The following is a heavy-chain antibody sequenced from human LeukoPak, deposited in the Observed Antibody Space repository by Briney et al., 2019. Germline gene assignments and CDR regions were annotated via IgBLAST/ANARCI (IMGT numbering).Heavy chain of an antibody. CDR1: GSTFSSYA. J-gene: IGHJ4*02. CDR3: ARDGDTAMVSFDY. CDR2: IIPIFGTA. V-gene: IGHV1-69*01. D-gene: IGHD5-18*01. Sequence: GASLKLSCKASGSTFSSYAITWVRQAPGQGLEWMGGIIPIFGTANYAQKFQGRVTITADESTSTAYMELSSLRSEDTAVYYCARDGDTAMVSFDYWGQGTLVTVSS.